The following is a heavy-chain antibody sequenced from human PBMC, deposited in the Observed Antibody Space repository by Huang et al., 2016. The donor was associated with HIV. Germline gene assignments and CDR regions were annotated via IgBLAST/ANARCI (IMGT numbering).Heavy chain of an antibody. CDR3: TREYTVAGAFDI. V-gene: IGHV3-30*04. D-gene: IGHD5-12*01. Sequence: QGQLVESGGGVVRPGRSLRLSCAASGFSFSHYAMHWVRQAPGKGREWVTFISKYGTTTYYANAVKGRFTIARDNFKNTLYLQMNRLRGDDTAVYYCTREYTVAGAFDIWGQGTMVTVSS. CDR2: ISKYGTTT. J-gene: IGHJ3*02. CDR1: GFSFSHYA.